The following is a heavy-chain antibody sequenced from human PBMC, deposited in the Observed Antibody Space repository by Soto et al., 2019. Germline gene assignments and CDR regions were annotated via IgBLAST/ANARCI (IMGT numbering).Heavy chain of an antibody. CDR2: ISGSGGST. Sequence: GGLLRLSCAASGFTFSSYAMSWVRQAPGKGLEWVSAISGSGGSTYYADSVKGRFTISRDNSKNTLYLQMNSLRAEDTAVYYCAKTRGGITIGNPYYFDYWGQGTLVTVSS. V-gene: IGHV3-23*01. CDR3: AKTRGGITIGNPYYFDY. CDR1: GFTFSSYA. D-gene: IGHD3-9*01. J-gene: IGHJ4*02.